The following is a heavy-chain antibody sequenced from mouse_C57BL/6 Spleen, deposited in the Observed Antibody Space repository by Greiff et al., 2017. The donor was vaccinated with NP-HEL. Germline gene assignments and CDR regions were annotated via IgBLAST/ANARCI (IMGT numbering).Heavy chain of an antibody. Sequence: VQLQQSGPELVKPGASVKIPCKASGYTFTDYNMDWVKQSHGKSLEWIGDINPNNGGTIYNQKFKGKATLTVNKSSSTAHMELRSLTSEDTAVYYCARGDGSLFADWGQGTLVTVSA. CDR1: GYTFTDYN. J-gene: IGHJ3*01. V-gene: IGHV1-18*01. CDR3: ARGDGSLFAD. D-gene: IGHD1-1*02. CDR2: INPNNGGT.